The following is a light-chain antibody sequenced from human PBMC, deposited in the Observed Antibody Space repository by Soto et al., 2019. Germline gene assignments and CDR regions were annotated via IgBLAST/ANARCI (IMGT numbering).Light chain of an antibody. V-gene: IGKV1-5*03. CDR2: KAS. CDR1: QSISSW. J-gene: IGKJ1*01. Sequence: DIQMTQSPSTLSASVGDRVTITCRASQSISSWLAWYQQKPGTAPKLLIYKASTLQSGVPSRFSGSGSGTEFTLTISSLQPDDSATYYCQQYNVNWTFGQGTKVDIK. CDR3: QQYNVNWT.